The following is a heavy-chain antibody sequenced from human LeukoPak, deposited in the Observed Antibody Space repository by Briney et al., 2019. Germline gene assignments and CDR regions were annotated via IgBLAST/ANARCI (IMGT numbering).Heavy chain of an antibody. CDR1: GGTFSSYA. Sequence: GASVKVSCKASGGTFSSYAISWVRQAPGQGLEWMGGIIPIFGTANYAQKFQGRVTITTDESTSTAYMELSSLRSEDTAVYYCARAGAYCGGDCYLVEYYFDYWGQGTLVTASS. V-gene: IGHV1-69*05. CDR3: ARAGAYCGGDCYLVEYYFDY. D-gene: IGHD2-21*02. J-gene: IGHJ4*02. CDR2: IIPIFGTA.